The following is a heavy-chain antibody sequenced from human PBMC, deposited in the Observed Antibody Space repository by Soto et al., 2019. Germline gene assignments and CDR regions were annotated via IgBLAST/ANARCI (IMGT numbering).Heavy chain of an antibody. J-gene: IGHJ4*02. D-gene: IGHD3-10*01. CDR1: GGTFSSYA. CDR2: IIPIFGTA. CDR3: ASRWFGELSSRPYYFDY. Sequence: ASVKVSCKASGGTFSSYAISWVRQAPGQGLEWMGGIIPIFGTANYAQKFQGRVTITADESTSTAYMELSSLRSEDTAVYYCASRWFGELSSRPYYFDYWGQGTLVTVSS. V-gene: IGHV1-69*13.